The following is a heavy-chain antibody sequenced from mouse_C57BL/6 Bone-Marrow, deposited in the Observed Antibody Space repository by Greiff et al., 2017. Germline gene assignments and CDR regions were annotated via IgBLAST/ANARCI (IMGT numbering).Heavy chain of an antibody. V-gene: IGHV1-69*01. CDR1: GYTFTSYW. Sequence: VQLQQSGAELAKPGASVKLSCKASGYTFTSYWMHWVKQRPGQGLEWIGEIDPSDSYTNYNQKFKGKSTLTVDKSSSTAYMQLSSLTSEDSAVYYCARGPHWYFDVWGTGTTVTVSS. CDR2: IDPSDSYT. CDR3: ARGPHWYFDV. J-gene: IGHJ1*03.